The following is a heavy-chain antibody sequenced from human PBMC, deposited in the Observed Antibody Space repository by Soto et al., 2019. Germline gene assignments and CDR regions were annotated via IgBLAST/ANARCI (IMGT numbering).Heavy chain of an antibody. D-gene: IGHD3-10*01. V-gene: IGHV3-23*01. J-gene: IGHJ6*02. CDR1: GFTFSSYA. CDR3: AKSYMVRGVTGNYYYGMDV. CDR2: ISGSGGST. Sequence: QTGGSLRLSCAASGFTFSSYAMSWVRQAPGKGLEWVSAISGSGGSTYYADSVKGRFTISRDNSKNTLYLQMNSLRAEDTAVYYCAKSYMVRGVTGNYYYGMDVWGQGTTVTVSS.